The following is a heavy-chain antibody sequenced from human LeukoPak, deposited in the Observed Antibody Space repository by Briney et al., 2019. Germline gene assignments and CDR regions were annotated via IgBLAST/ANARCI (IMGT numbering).Heavy chain of an antibody. CDR3: ANQLSSSSHFDY. Sequence: RGAPRHSCAASGITFCSYAMSSVPPAPGGGLEWVSAISASGVSTYYADSVKGRFTISRDNSKNTLYLQMNSLRAEDTALYYCANQLSSSSHFDYWGQGTLVTVSS. J-gene: IGHJ4*02. V-gene: IGHV3-23*01. CDR2: ISASGVST. CDR1: GITFCSYA. D-gene: IGHD6-6*01.